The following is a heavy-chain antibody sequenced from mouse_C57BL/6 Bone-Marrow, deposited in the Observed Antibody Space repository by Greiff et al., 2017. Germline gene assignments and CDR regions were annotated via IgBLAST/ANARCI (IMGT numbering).Heavy chain of an antibody. CDR1: GYTFTDYE. J-gene: IGHJ3*01. D-gene: IGHD1-1*01. V-gene: IGHV1-15*01. CDR3: TRPTTVQFAY. Sequence: QVQLTQSGAELVRPGASVTLSCKASGYTFTDYEMHWVKQTPVPGLEWIGAIDPETGGTAYNQKFKGKAILTADKSSSTAYMELRSLTSEDSAVYYCTRPTTVQFAYWGQGTLVTVSA. CDR2: IDPETGGT.